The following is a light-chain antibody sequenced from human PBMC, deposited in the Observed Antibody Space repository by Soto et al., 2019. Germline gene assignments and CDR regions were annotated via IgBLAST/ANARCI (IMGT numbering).Light chain of an antibody. J-gene: IGKJ4*01. Sequence: EIVLTQSPGTLSLSPGERATLSCRASQSVSNNYLAWYQQKPGQSPMLLIYGASNSATGIPDRFSGSGSGTESTLTISSLQSEDFAVYYCQQYNNWPITFGGGTKVDIK. V-gene: IGKV3D-15*01. CDR3: QQYNNWPIT. CDR1: QSVSNN. CDR2: GAS.